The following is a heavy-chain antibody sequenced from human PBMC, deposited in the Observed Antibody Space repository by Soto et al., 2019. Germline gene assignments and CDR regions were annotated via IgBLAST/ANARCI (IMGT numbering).Heavy chain of an antibody. D-gene: IGHD6-13*01. CDR1: GFTFSSYG. J-gene: IGHJ6*02. CDR2: ISYDGSNK. CDR3: AKDLVSSSWYSYGMDV. Sequence: PGGSLRLSCAASGFTFSSYGMHWVRQAPGKGLEWVAVISYDGSNKYYADSVKGRFTISRDNSKNTLYLQMNSLRAEDTAVYYCAKDLVSSSWYSYGMDVWGQGTTVTVSS. V-gene: IGHV3-30*18.